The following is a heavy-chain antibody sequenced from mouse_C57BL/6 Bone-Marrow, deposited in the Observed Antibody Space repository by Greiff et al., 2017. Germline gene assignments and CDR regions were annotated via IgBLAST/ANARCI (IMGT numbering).Heavy chain of an antibody. D-gene: IGHD2-4*01. J-gene: IGHJ4*01. Sequence: QVQLKQPGAELVRPGTSVKLSCKASGYTFTSYWMHWVKQRPGQGLEWIGVIDPSDSYTNYNQKFKGKATVTVDTSSSTAYMQLSSLTSEDSAVYYCARDFDYDGGYAMDYWGQGTSVTVSS. V-gene: IGHV1-59*01. CDR2: IDPSDSYT. CDR1: GYTFTSYW. CDR3: ARDFDYDGGYAMDY.